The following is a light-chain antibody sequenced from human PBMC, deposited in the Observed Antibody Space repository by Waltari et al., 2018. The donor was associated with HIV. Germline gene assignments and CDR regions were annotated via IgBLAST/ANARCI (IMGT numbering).Light chain of an antibody. V-gene: IGKV3-11*01. Sequence: EIVLTQSPATLSLSPGERVTLSCRASQSVSSHLACYQQKRGQAPRLLISDASKMATGIPARFSGSESGTDFTLTIAGLEPEDFAVYYCQQYSNWPLITFGPGTKVDVK. CDR3: QQYSNWPLIT. CDR2: DAS. CDR1: QSVSSH. J-gene: IGKJ3*01.